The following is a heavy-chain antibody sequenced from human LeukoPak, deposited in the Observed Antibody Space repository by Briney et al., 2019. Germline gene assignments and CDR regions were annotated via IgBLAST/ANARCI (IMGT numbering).Heavy chain of an antibody. D-gene: IGHD6-6*01. CDR3: ARTYVPYSSSYNENYYYYYYMDD. J-gene: IGHJ6*03. Sequence: ASVKVSCKASGYTFTSYGISWVRQAPGQGLEWMGWISAYNGNTNYAQKLQGRVTMTTDTSTSTAYMELRSLRSDDTAVYYCARTYVPYSSSYNENYYYYYYMDDWGKGTTVTVSS. CDR1: GYTFTSYG. CDR2: ISAYNGNT. V-gene: IGHV1-18*01.